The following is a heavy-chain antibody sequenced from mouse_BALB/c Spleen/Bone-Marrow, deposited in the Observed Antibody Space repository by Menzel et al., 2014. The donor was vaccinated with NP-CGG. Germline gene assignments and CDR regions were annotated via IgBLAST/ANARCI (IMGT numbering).Heavy chain of an antibody. CDR2: INPGSGGT. V-gene: IGHV1-54*03. J-gene: IGHJ4*01. D-gene: IGHD3-3*01. Sequence: QLKHSGAELVRPGTSVKVSCKASGYAFTNYLIEWVKQRPGQGLEWIGVINPGSGGTNYNEKFKGKATLTADKSSSTAYMQLSSLTSDDSAVYFCARRDDAMDYWGQGTSVTVSS. CDR1: GYAFTNYL. CDR3: ARRDDAMDY.